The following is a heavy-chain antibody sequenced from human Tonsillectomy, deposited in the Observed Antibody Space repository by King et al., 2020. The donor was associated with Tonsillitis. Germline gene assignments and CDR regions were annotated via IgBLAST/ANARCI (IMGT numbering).Heavy chain of an antibody. D-gene: IGHD3-22*01. CDR3: AKDVRLYYYFYAMDV. Sequence: VQLVESGGGVVQPGRSLRLSCAAAGFTFSSYAMHWVRQAPGKGLEWVAVISYDGSNKYYADSVKGRFAISRDNSKNTLYLQMNSLRAEDTAAYYCAKDVRLYYYFYAMDVWGQGTTVTVSS. CDR2: ISYDGSNK. V-gene: IGHV3-30*18. J-gene: IGHJ6*02. CDR1: GFTFSSYA.